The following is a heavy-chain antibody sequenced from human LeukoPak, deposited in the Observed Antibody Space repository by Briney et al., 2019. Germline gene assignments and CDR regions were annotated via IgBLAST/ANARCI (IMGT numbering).Heavy chain of an antibody. Sequence: PSETLSLTCAVYGGSFSGYYWSWIRQPPGKGREWIGEINHSGSTNYNPSLKTRVTISVDTSKNQFSLKLSSVTAAYTAVYYCARVGRHLAAAVWGQGTLVTVSS. CDR1: GGSFSGYY. V-gene: IGHV4-34*01. D-gene: IGHD6-13*01. J-gene: IGHJ4*02. CDR3: ARVGRHLAAAV. CDR2: INHSGST.